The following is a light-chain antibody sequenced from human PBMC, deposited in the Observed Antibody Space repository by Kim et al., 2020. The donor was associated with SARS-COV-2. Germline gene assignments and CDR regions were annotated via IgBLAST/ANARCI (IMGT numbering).Light chain of an antibody. J-gene: IGLJ3*02. Sequence: TVTIRVTRRRGGSARNYGQWDQQRPGRAPTTVIYGGNQRPSGGPGRFSGSIESSSNPASLTHSGTKDEDEAEHYRQSYDRRNRWGFGGGTQLTVL. V-gene: IGLV6-57*03. CDR1: RGGSARNY. CDR3: QSYDRRNRWG. CDR2: GGN.